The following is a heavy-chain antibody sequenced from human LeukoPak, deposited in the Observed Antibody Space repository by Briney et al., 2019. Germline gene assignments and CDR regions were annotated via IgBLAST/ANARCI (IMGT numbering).Heavy chain of an antibody. CDR3: AKAGGYCSSTSCYLFD. J-gene: IGHJ4*02. V-gene: IGHV3-23*01. CDR1: GFTFSSYS. Sequence: GGSLRLSCAASGFTFSSYSMNWVRQAPGKGLEWVSSMSPNGGSTYYADSVKGRFTISRDNSKNTLYLQMNSLRAEDTAVYYCAKAGGYCSSTSCYLFDWGQGTLVTVSS. CDR2: MSPNGGST. D-gene: IGHD2-2*01.